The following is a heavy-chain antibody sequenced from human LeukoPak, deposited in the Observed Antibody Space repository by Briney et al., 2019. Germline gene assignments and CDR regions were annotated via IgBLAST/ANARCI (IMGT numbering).Heavy chain of an antibody. Sequence: GGSLRLSCAASGFTFSNYGLSWVRQAPGKGLEWVSAISDSGSATYYADSVKGRFTISRDNSKNTLFLQMNTLRADDTAVYYCAGGAGVYYYGMDVWGQATSVTVSS. CDR3: AGGAGVYYYGMDV. CDR1: GFTFSNYG. V-gene: IGHV3-23*01. J-gene: IGHJ6*02. CDR2: ISDSGSAT.